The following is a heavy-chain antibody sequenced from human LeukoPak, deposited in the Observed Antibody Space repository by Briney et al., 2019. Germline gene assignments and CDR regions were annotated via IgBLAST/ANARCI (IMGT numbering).Heavy chain of an antibody. CDR3: ARVLRHYYGSGSYYYYYMDV. CDR2: IIPIFGTA. D-gene: IGHD3-10*01. V-gene: IGHV1-69*06. Sequence: EASVKVSCKASGGTFSSYAISWVRQAPGQGLEWMGGIIPIFGTANYAQKFQGRVTITADKSTSTAYMELSSLRSEDTAVYYCARVLRHYYGSGSYYYYYMDVWGKGTTVTVSS. CDR1: GGTFSSYA. J-gene: IGHJ6*03.